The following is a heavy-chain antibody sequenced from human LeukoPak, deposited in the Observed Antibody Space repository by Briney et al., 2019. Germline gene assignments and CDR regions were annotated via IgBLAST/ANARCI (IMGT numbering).Heavy chain of an antibody. D-gene: IGHD2-21*02. CDR2: ISSGDNIM. J-gene: IGHJ4*02. V-gene: IGHV3-48*03. CDR1: GFTLSTYE. CDR3: ARGVTLDY. Sequence: GGSLRLSCAASGFTLSTYEMNWVRQAPGKGLEWVSYISSGDNIMFYADSVKGRFIISRDNVKNSLYLQMNSLRAEDTAVYYCARGVTLDYWGQGTLVTVSS.